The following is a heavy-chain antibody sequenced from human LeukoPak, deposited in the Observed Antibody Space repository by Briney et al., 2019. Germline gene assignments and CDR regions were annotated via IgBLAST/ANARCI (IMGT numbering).Heavy chain of an antibody. J-gene: IGHJ4*02. D-gene: IGHD5-18*01. CDR1: GFTFKSDG. V-gene: IGHV3-23*01. CDR3: ARKVAVAMDLDY. Sequence: PGGSLRLSCAASGFTFKSDGMTWVRQVPGKGLEWVSSITGAGSSTKYADSVNGRFTISRDNSKNTLSLQMTGLRAEDTAVYYCARKVAVAMDLDYWGQGTLVTVSS. CDR2: ITGAGSST.